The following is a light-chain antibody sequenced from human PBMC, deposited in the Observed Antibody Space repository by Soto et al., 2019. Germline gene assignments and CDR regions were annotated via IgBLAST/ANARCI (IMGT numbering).Light chain of an antibody. CDR3: QQSYDGPRT. CDR1: ESLLYSVNNMNY. J-gene: IGKJ1*01. CDR2: WAS. Sequence: DIVMTQSPDSLAVSLGERATINCKSSESLLYSVNNMNYLAWYQKKPGQPPKLLIYWASTRESGVPDRFSGSGSGTDFTLTISSLQAEDVAFYYCQQSYDGPRTFGQGTKVEIK. V-gene: IGKV4-1*01.